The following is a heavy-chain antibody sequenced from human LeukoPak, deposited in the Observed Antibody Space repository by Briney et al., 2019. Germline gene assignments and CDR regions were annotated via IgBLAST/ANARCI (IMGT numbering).Heavy chain of an antibody. CDR1: GFTFRSYG. CDR3: AKGGNDFYYYGLDV. Sequence: GGSPRLSCAASGFTFRSYGMHWVRLAPGRGLEWVAVISYDGSNEYYVDPVKGRFNISRDNSKNTLYLQMHSLRVEDTARYYCAKGGNDFYYYGLDVWGQGTTVTVSS. D-gene: IGHD1-1*01. CDR2: ISYDGSNE. V-gene: IGHV3-30*18. J-gene: IGHJ6*02.